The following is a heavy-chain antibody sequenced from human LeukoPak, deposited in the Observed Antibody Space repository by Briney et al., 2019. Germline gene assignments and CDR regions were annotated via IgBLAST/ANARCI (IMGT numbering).Heavy chain of an antibody. CDR3: ARPRGYSYGTYFDY. Sequence: GESLKTSCKGSGYSFTSYWIGWLRQMPGKGLEWMGNIYPGDSDIRYSPSFQGQVTISADKSISTAYLQWSSLKASDTAMYYCARPRGYSYGTYFDYWGQGTLVTVSS. CDR2: IYPGDSDI. J-gene: IGHJ4*02. D-gene: IGHD5-18*01. CDR1: GYSFTSYW. V-gene: IGHV5-51*01.